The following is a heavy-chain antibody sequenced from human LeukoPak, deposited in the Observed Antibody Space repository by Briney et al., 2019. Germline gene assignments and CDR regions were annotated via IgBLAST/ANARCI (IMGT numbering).Heavy chain of an antibody. V-gene: IGHV3-21*01. Sequence: PGGSLRLSCAASGFTFSSYSMNWVRQAPGKGLEWVTSISSSSSYIYYADSVKGRFTISRDNAKNSLYLQMNSLRAEDTAVYYCARDMTGWFGELLFLYWGQGTLVTVSS. CDR3: ARDMTGWFGELLFLY. J-gene: IGHJ4*02. CDR1: GFTFSSYS. CDR2: ISSSSSYI. D-gene: IGHD3-10*01.